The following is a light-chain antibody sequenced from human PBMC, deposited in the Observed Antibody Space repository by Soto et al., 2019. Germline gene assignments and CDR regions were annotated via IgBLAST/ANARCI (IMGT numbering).Light chain of an antibody. J-gene: IGLJ3*02. CDR1: SSDVGSYNY. CDR3: CSYAGSYVWV. Sequence: QSALTQPPSASGSPGQSVTISCTGTSSDVGSYNYVSWYQQHPGKAPNLMIYEVSKRPSGVPDRFSGSKSGNTASLTVSGLQAEDEADYYCCSYAGSYVWVFGGGTQLTVL. V-gene: IGLV2-8*01. CDR2: EVS.